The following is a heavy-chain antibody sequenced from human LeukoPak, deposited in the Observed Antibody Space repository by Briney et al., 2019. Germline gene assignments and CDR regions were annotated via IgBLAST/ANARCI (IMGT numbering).Heavy chain of an antibody. CDR3: SREHYYDSSGPHV. V-gene: IGHV4-34*01. D-gene: IGHD3-22*01. CDR1: GGSFSGYY. Sequence: SETLSLTCAVYGGSFSGYYLSWIRQPPGKGLEWIGEINHSGSTNYNPSLKSRVTISVDTSKNQFSLKLSTVTAADTAVYYCSREHYYDSSGPHVWGEGTLVSVSS. J-gene: IGHJ4*02. CDR2: INHSGST.